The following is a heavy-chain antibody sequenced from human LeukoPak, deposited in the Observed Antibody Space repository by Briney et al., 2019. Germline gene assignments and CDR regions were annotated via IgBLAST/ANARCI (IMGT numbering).Heavy chain of an antibody. CDR1: GYTFTNYG. D-gene: IGHD4-23*01. Sequence: ASMKVSCKASGYTFTNYGVSWVRQAPGQGLEWMGWISAYNGNTNYAQKLQGRVTMTTDTSTGTAYMELRSLRSDDTAVYYCARDSYASNSQLVYWSQGTLITVSS. J-gene: IGHJ4*02. CDR2: ISAYNGNT. CDR3: ARDSYASNSQLVY. V-gene: IGHV1-18*01.